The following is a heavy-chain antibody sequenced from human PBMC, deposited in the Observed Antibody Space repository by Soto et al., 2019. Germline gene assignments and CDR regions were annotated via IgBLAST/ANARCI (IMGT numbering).Heavy chain of an antibody. CDR3: ARWYYYDSSCYYQTTYAFDI. CDR1: GFTFSSYD. J-gene: IGHJ3*02. V-gene: IGHV3-13*01. Sequence: PGGSLRLSCAASGFTFSSYDMHWVRQATGEGLDWVAAIGIAGDTYYPASVQGRFTISRENAKNSLYLQMNSLRAGDTAVYYCARWYYYDSSCYYQTTYAFDIWGQGTMVPVSS. D-gene: IGHD3-22*01. CDR2: IGIAGDT.